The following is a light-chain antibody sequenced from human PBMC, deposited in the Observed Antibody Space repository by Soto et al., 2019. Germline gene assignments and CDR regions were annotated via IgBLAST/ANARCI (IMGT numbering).Light chain of an antibody. Sequence: EVVMTQSPATLSVSPGERATLSCRASHSVSSSLAWYQQKPGQAPRLLISGASTRAAGIPARFSGSGSGTEFTLTISSLQSEDFATYYCQQYNSFSYTFGQGTKLEIK. CDR2: GAS. CDR1: HSVSSS. J-gene: IGKJ2*01. V-gene: IGKV3-15*01. CDR3: QQYNSFSYT.